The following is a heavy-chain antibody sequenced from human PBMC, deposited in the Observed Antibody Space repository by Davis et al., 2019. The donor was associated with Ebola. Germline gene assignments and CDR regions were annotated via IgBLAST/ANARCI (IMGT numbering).Heavy chain of an antibody. CDR2: ISPSGNTM. J-gene: IGHJ3*01. V-gene: IGHV3-48*03. D-gene: IGHD2-15*01. CDR3: TRGVDTTLASWSDALDV. CDR1: GFTFSTYE. Sequence: GGSLRLSCAASGFTFSTYEMNWVRQAPGKGLEWVSYISPSGNTMYYADSVKGRFTISRDNAKNSLYLQMSSLRAEDTALYYCTRGVDTTLASWSDALDVWGQGTMVTVSS.